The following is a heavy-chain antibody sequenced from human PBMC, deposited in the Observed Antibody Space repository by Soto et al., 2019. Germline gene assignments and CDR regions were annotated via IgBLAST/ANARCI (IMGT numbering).Heavy chain of an antibody. Sequence: GGSLRLSCAASGFIVSSNYMSWVRQAPWKGLEWVSVIYSGGSTYYADSVKGRFTISRDNSKNTLYLQMNSLRAEDTAVYYCARAHYYGSGSYYIGPDCYYGMDVRGQGTTVTVSS. CDR2: IYSGGST. CDR3: ARAHYYGSGSYYIGPDCYYGMDV. CDR1: GFIVSSNY. V-gene: IGHV3-66*01. D-gene: IGHD3-10*01. J-gene: IGHJ6*02.